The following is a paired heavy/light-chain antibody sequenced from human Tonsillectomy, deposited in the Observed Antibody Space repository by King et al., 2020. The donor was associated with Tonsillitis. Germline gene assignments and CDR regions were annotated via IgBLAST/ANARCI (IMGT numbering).Heavy chain of an antibody. Sequence: QLQLLESGPGLVKPSETLSLTCTVSGASLNSSNYYWAWIRQPPGKGLEWIGSVYYSGRTFYNPSLKSRLTLSVDTSKNQFSLRLGSVTAADTAVYYCATPGAGDRDPFDNWGQGALVTVSS. CDR3: ATPGAGDRDPFDN. D-gene: IGHD7-27*01. CDR2: VYYSGRT. V-gene: IGHV4-39*01. CDR1: GASLNSSNYY. J-gene: IGHJ4*02.
Light chain of an antibody. V-gene: IGKV4-1*01. CDR3: QQYYNTPYALT. CDR1: QSVLYSSNNKNY. Sequence: DIVMTQSPDSLAVSLGERATINCKSSQSVLYSSNNKNYLAWYQQKPGQPPKLLISWASTRESGVPDRFSGSGSGTDFTLTISSLQAEDVAVYYCQQYYNTPYALTFGGGTKVEIK. J-gene: IGKJ4*01. CDR2: WAS.